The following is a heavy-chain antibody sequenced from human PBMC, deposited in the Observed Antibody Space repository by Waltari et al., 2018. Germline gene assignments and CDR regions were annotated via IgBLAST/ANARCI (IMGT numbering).Heavy chain of an antibody. D-gene: IGHD2-15*01. CDR3: ATDWGYCSDDSCYVGERGDY. J-gene: IGHJ4*02. Sequence: VQLIQSGAEVKKPGAPVRPSCTVSGYRLTELSIPGVRQHPGKGLEWMGGFDPERRDTTYAQRCQGRVTMTEDTSTDTAYMELRSLTSDDTAVFYCATDWGYCSDDSCYVGERGDYWGQGTLVTVSS. V-gene: IGHV1-24*01. CDR2: FDPERRDT. CDR1: GYRLTELS.